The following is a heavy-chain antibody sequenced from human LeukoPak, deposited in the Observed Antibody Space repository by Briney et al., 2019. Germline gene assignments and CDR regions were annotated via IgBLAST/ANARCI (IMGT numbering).Heavy chain of an antibody. V-gene: IGHV3-30*02. CDR3: ARPDYDYVWGSYSPLGY. Sequence: PGGSLRLSCAASGFTLNNYGMHWVRQAPGKGLEWVAFILYDGSNKYYADSVKGRFTISRDNSKNTQYMQMSSLRPEDTAVYYCARPDYDYVWGSYSPLGYWGQGTLVTVSS. J-gene: IGHJ4*02. CDR2: ILYDGSNK. CDR1: GFTLNNYG. D-gene: IGHD3-16*01.